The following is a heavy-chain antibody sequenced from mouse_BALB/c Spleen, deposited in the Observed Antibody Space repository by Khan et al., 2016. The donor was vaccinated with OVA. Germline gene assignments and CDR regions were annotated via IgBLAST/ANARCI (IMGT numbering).Heavy chain of an antibody. Sequence: EVQLQESGPGLVKPSQSLSLTCTVTGYSITSDYAWNWIRQFPGNKLEWMGYISYSGVTSYTPSLKSRISITRDTSKNQFFLQLTSVTTEDTATYYCARGNYYGYYFDYWGQGTTLTVSS. V-gene: IGHV3-2*02. CDR1: GYSITSDYA. CDR3: ARGNYYGYYFDY. J-gene: IGHJ2*01. D-gene: IGHD1-1*01. CDR2: ISYSGVT.